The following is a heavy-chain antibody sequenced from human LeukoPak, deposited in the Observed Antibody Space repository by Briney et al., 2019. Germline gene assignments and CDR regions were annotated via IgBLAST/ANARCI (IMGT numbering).Heavy chain of an antibody. D-gene: IGHD6-13*01. J-gene: IGHJ6*04. V-gene: IGHV3-64D*06. CDR1: GFTFSSYA. CDR3: RVAAANYYHYYGMDV. Sequence: GGSLRLSCSASGFTFSSYAVHWVRQAPGKGLEYVSAISSNGGATYYADSLKGRFTISRDNSKSTQYLQMSSLRVEDTAVYCCRVAAANYYHYYGMDVWGKGTTVTVSS. CDR2: ISSNGGAT.